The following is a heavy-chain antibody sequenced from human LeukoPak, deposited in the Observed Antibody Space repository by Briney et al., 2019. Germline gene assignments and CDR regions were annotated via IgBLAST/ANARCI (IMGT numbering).Heavy chain of an antibody. CDR2: ISYDGSNK. Sequence: PGGSLRLSCAASGFTFSSYAMHWVRQAPGKGLERVAAISYDGSNKYYADSVKGRFTISRDNSKNTLYLQMNSLRAEDTAVYYCARVLAARPEVDYWGQGTLVTVSS. J-gene: IGHJ4*02. CDR1: GFTFSSYA. CDR3: ARVLAARPEVDY. V-gene: IGHV3-30-3*01. D-gene: IGHD6-6*01.